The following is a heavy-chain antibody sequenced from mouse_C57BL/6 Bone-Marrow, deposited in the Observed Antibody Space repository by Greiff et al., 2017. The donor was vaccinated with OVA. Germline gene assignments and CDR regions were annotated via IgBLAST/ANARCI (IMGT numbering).Heavy chain of an antibody. D-gene: IGHD1-1*01. CDR2: ISDGGSYT. Sequence: EVMLVESGGGLVKPGGSLKLSCAASGFTFSSYAMSWVRQTPEKRLEWVATISDGGSYTYYPDNVKGRFTISRDNAKNNLYLQMSHLKSEDTAMYYCARENYGSDAMDYWGQGTSVTVSS. CDR1: GFTFSSYA. V-gene: IGHV5-4*01. CDR3: ARENYGSDAMDY. J-gene: IGHJ4*01.